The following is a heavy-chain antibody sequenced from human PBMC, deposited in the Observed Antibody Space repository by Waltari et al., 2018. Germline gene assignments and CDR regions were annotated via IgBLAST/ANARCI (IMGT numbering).Heavy chain of an antibody. Sequence: EVQLVQSGAEVKKPGESLKISCKGSGYSFTSYWIGWVRQMPGKGLEWLGIIYPGDSDTRYSPSFQGQVTISADKSISTAYLQWSSLKASDTAMYYCARDPSNSPYYDFWSGPYDAFDIWGQGTMVTVSS. D-gene: IGHD3-3*01. CDR3: ARDPSNSPYYDFWSGPYDAFDI. J-gene: IGHJ3*02. V-gene: IGHV5-51*01. CDR1: GYSFTSYW. CDR2: IYPGDSDT.